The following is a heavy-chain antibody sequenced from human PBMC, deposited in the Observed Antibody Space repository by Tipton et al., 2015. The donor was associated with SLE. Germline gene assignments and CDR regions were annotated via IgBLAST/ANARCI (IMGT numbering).Heavy chain of an antibody. J-gene: IGHJ4*02. CDR1: GGSIGTSGYY. V-gene: IGHV4-39*01. Sequence: TLSLTCTVSGGSIGTSGYYWGWIRQPPGKGLEWIGSIYFSGRTYYNPSLKSRVTISVDTSKNQFSLRLGSVTAADTAVYYCARLPGGSGGDYFDYWGQGTLVTVSS. D-gene: IGHD3-16*01. CDR2: IYFSGRT. CDR3: ARLPGGSGGDYFDY.